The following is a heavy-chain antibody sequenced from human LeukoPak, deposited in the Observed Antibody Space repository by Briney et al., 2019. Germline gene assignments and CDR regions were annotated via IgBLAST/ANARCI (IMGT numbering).Heavy chain of an antibody. CDR3: AKDWTIFGVDPRRAAAFDI. CDR2: ISGSGGST. D-gene: IGHD3-3*01. J-gene: IGHJ3*02. CDR1: GFTFSSYA. V-gene: IGHV3-23*01. Sequence: GGSLRLSCAASGFTFSSYAMSWVRQAPGKGLEWVSAISGSGGSTYYADSVKGRFTISRDNSKNTLYLQMNSLRAEDTAVYYCAKDWTIFGVDPRRAAAFDIWGQGTMVTVSS.